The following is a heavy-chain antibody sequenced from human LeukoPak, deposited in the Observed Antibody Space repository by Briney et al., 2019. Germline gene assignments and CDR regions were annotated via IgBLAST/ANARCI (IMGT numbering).Heavy chain of an antibody. Sequence: ASVKVSCKASGYTFTSYHMHWVRQAPGQGLEWMGWINPNSGGTNYAQKFQGRVTMTRDTSISTAYMELSRLRSDDTAVYYCAALDYYCSSTSCYRENDAFDIWGQGTMVTVSP. CDR3: AALDYYCSSTSCYRENDAFDI. CDR2: INPNSGGT. CDR1: GYTFTSYH. D-gene: IGHD2-2*02. V-gene: IGHV1-2*02. J-gene: IGHJ3*02.